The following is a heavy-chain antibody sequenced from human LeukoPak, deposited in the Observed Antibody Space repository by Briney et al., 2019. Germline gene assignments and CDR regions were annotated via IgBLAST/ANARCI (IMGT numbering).Heavy chain of an antibody. J-gene: IGHJ3*02. V-gene: IGHV1-8*01. CDR3: ARHLMGYGSGFGAFDI. D-gene: IGHD3-10*01. CDR1: GYTFTSYD. CDR2: MNPNSGNT. Sequence: GASVKVSCKASGYTFTSYDINWVRQATGQGLEWMGWMNPNSGNTGYAQKFQGRVTMTRNTSISTAYMELSSLRSEDTAVYCCARHLMGYGSGFGAFDIWGQGTMVTVSS.